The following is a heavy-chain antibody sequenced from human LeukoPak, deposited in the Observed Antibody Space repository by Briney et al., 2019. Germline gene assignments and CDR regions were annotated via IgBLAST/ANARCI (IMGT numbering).Heavy chain of an antibody. V-gene: IGHV3-23*01. J-gene: IGHJ4*02. CDR1: GFTFDDYA. D-gene: IGHD4-17*01. Sequence: GRSLRLSCAASGFTFDDYAMSWVRQAPGKGLEWVSAISGSGGSTYYADSVKGRFTISRDNSKNTLYLQMNSLRAEDTAVYYCAKDHGGTTVTYLLGYWGQGTLVTVSS. CDR2: ISGSGGST. CDR3: AKDHGGTTVTYLLGY.